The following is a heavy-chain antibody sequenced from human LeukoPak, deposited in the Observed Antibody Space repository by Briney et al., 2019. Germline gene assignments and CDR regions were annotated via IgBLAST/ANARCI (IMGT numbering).Heavy chain of an antibody. CDR3: ARAIVVVVAAQGPLDY. CDR2: MNPNSGNT. CDR1: GYTFTSYD. J-gene: IGHJ4*02. Sequence: ASVKVSCKASGYTFTSYDINWVRQATGQGLEWMGWMNPNSGNTGYAQKFQGRVTITRNTSISTAYMELSRLRSDDTAVYYCARAIVVVVAAQGPLDYWGQGTLVTVSS. D-gene: IGHD2-15*01. V-gene: IGHV1-8*03.